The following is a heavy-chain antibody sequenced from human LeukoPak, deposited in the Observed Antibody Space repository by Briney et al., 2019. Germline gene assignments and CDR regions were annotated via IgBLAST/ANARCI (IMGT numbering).Heavy chain of an antibody. CDR1: GGSISTTSFY. CDR2: IYYSGST. J-gene: IGHJ5*02. V-gene: IGHV4-39*01. D-gene: IGHD6-13*01. CDR3: ATIAAAGKDWFDP. Sequence: PSETLSLTCTVSGGSISTTSFYLGWIRQPPGKGLEWIGSIYYSGSTYYSPSLKSRVTISVDTSKNRFSLRLTSVTAADTAVYYCATIAAAGKDWFDPWGQGTLVTVSS.